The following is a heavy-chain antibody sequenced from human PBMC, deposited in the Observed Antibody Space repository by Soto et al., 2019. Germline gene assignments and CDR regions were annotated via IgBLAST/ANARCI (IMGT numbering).Heavy chain of an antibody. D-gene: IGHD1-26*01. CDR2: IYYSGST. J-gene: IGHJ6*03. V-gene: IGHV4-31*03. CDR1: GGSISSGGYY. Sequence: SETLSLTCTVSGGSISSGGYYWSWIRQHPGKGLEWIGYIYYSGSTYCNPSLKSRVTISVDTSKNQFSLKLSSVTAADTAVYYCARAVGQYYYYYYYMDVWGKGTTVTVSS. CDR3: ARAVGQYYYYYYYMDV.